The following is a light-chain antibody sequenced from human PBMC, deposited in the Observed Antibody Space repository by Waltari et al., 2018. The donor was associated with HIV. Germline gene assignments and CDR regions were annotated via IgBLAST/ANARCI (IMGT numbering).Light chain of an antibody. CDR2: WAS. V-gene: IGKV4-1*01. CDR3: QQYYILPYT. CDR1: HSLLYRSTNENS. J-gene: IGKJ2*01. Sequence: DVLLSPSQYPLAVSVGETAPLPCKSPHSLLYRSTNENSLAWYQQKPGQRPKLLIYWASTRESGVPDRFSGSGSGTDFTLTISSLRAEDVAVYYCQQYYILPYTFGQGTKLEIK.